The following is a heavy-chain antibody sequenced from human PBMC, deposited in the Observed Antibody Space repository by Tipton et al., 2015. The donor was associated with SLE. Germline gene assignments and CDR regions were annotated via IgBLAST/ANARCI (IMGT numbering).Heavy chain of an antibody. J-gene: IGHJ4*02. CDR3: ARARVEYSSSDFDY. Sequence: LRLSCAASGFTFSDYYMSWIRQPPGKGLEWIGSIYYSGSTYYNPSLKSRVTISVDTSKNQFSLKLSSVTASDTAVYYCARARVEYSSSDFDYWGQGTLITVSS. V-gene: IGHV4-38-2*01. CDR2: IYYSGST. CDR1: GFTFSDYY. D-gene: IGHD6-6*01.